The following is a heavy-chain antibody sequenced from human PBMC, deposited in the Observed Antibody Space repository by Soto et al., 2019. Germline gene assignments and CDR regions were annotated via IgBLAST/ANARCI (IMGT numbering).Heavy chain of an antibody. V-gene: IGHV3-64*01. J-gene: IGHJ3*02. CDR2: ISSNGGST. Sequence: EVQLVESGGGLVQPGGSLRLSCAASGFTFSSYAMHWVRQAPGKGLEYVSAISSNGGSTYYANSVKGRFTISRDNSKNTLYLQMGSLRAEDMAVYYCAGSLYYENDAFDIWGQGTMVTVSS. CDR1: GFTFSSYA. D-gene: IGHD1-26*01. CDR3: AGSLYYENDAFDI.